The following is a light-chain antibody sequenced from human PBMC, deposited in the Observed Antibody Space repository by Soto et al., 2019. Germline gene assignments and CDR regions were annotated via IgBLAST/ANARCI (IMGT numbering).Light chain of an antibody. CDR1: SSNIGAGYG. J-gene: IGLJ2*01. CDR2: DNI. Sequence: QLVLTQPPSVSGAPGQRVTISCTGSSSNIGAGYGVHWYQQLPGTAPKLLIYDNINRPSGVPDRFSGFKSGTSASLAITGLQAEDEADYYCQSCDSSLVVFGGGTKLTVL. V-gene: IGLV1-40*01. CDR3: QSCDSSLVV.